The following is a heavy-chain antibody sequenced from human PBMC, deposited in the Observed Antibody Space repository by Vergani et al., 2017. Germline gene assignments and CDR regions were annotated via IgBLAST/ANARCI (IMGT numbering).Heavy chain of an antibody. Sequence: EVQLVESGGGLVQPGRSLRLSCAASGFTFDDYAMHWVRQAPGKGLEWVSGISWNSGSIGYADSVKGRFTISRDNSKNTLYLQMNSLGAEATAVYYCAGAVAARPTVCWFDPWGQGTLVTVSS. CDR2: ISWNSGSI. CDR1: GFTFDDYA. D-gene: IGHD6-6*01. J-gene: IGHJ5*02. CDR3: AGAVAARPTVCWFDP. V-gene: IGHV3-9*01.